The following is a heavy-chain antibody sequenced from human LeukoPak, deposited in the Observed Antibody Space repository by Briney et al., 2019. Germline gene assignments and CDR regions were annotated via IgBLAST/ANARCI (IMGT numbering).Heavy chain of an antibody. D-gene: IGHD6-13*01. CDR1: GLTFSSYA. V-gene: IGHV3-23*01. J-gene: IGHJ4*02. Sequence: PGGSLRLSCAASGLTFSSYAMSWVRQAPGKGLEWVSGISGRGGSTYYADSVQGRFTISRDNSKNTLYLQMNSLRAEDTAVYYCAKTRPLDSSSWSHGDYWGQGTLVTVSS. CDR2: ISGRGGST. CDR3: AKTRPLDSSSWSHGDY.